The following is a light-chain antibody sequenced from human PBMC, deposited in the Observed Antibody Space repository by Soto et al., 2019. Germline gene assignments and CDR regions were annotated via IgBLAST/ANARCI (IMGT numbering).Light chain of an antibody. J-gene: IGKJ1*01. V-gene: IGKV3-20*01. CDR3: QQYGSSPWT. CDR2: GAT. Sequence: EIVLTQSPGTLSLSPGERATLSCRASQSVTNSYIAWYQQKPGQAPRLLIYGATSRATGIPDRFTGSGSGTEFTLTITRLELEDFAVYSCQQYGSSPWTFGQGTKVEIK. CDR1: QSVTNSY.